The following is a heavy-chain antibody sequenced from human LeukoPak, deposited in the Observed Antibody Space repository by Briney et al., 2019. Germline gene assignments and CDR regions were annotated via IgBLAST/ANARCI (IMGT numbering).Heavy chain of an antibody. D-gene: IGHD5-18*01. J-gene: IGHJ4*02. CDR1: GFTFSSYW. Sequence: PGGSLRLSCAASGFTFSSYWMSWVRQAPGKGLEWVANIKEDGSEKYYVDSVKDRFTISRDNAKNSVYLQMNSLRAEDTAVHYCAREIYSYGTPYYFDYWGQGTLVTVSS. CDR3: AREIYSYGTPYYFDY. CDR2: IKEDGSEK. V-gene: IGHV3-7*01.